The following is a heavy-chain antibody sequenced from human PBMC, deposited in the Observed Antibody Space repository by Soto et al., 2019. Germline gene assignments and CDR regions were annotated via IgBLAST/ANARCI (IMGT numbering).Heavy chain of an antibody. D-gene: IGHD2-21*02. Sequence: QMQLVQSGPEVKKPGTAVKVSCKASGFTFNSSAVQWVRQARGQRLEWIGWIVVGTGTANNAQKFQERVTITRDKSTSTAYMELSSLSSEDRAVYYCAAVGLASVTTAFEVWGRGKMVTVSS. CDR3: AAVGLASVTTAFEV. J-gene: IGHJ3*01. CDR1: GFTFNSSA. CDR2: IVVGTGTA. V-gene: IGHV1-58*01.